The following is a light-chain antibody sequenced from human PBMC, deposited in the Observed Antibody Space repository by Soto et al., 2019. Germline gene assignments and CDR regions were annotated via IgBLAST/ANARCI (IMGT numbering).Light chain of an antibody. J-gene: IGKJ2*01. CDR1: QSVSSSY. Sequence: EIVLTQSPGTLSLSPGERATLSCRASQSVSSSYLAWYQQKPGQAPRLHIYGASSRATCIPDRFSGSGSGTDFTLTIGRLEPEDFAGYYCQQYGSSPPYTFGQGTKLEIK. V-gene: IGKV3-20*01. CDR3: QQYGSSPPYT. CDR2: GAS.